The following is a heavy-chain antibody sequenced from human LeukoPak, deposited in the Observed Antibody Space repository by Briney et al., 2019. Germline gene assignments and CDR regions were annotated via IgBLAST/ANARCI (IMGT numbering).Heavy chain of an antibody. CDR3: ARHRISSNWYLDY. CDR1: GGSISSYH. V-gene: IGHV4-59*08. CDR2: IYNSGST. J-gene: IGHJ4*02. D-gene: IGHD6-13*01. Sequence: PSETLSLTCTVSGGSISSYHWSWIRQPLGKGLEWIGYIYNSGSTNYNPSLKSRVTISVDTPKNQFSLELSSVTAADTAVYYCARHRISSNWYLDYWGQGTLVTVSS.